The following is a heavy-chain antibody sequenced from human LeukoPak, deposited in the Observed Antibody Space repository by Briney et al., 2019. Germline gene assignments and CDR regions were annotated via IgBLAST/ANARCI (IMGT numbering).Heavy chain of an antibody. Sequence: SETLSPTCTVSGGSISSSSYYWGWIRQPPGKGLEWIGSIYHSGSTYYNPSLKSRVTISVDTSKNQFSLKLSSVTAADTAVYYCARGGELLRDYYYYYMDVWGKGTTVTVSS. CDR3: ARGGELLRDYYYYYMDV. CDR1: GGSISSSSYY. D-gene: IGHD1-26*01. CDR2: IYHSGST. J-gene: IGHJ6*03. V-gene: IGHV4-39*07.